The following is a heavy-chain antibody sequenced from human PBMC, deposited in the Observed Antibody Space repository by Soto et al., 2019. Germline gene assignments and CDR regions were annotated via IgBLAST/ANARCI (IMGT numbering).Heavy chain of an antibody. J-gene: IGHJ3*02. CDR1: GFTFSSYW. CDR2: INGDGTSE. D-gene: IGHD2-2*01. V-gene: IGHV3-74*01. Sequence: GGSLRLSCAASGFTFSSYWMHWVRQAPGKGLVWVSRINGDGTSESYADSVKGRFTISRDNAKNTLYLQMNSLRAEDTAVYYCARQTNRYCSGSTCPNEAFDIWGQGTMVTVSS. CDR3: ARQTNRYCSGSTCPNEAFDI.